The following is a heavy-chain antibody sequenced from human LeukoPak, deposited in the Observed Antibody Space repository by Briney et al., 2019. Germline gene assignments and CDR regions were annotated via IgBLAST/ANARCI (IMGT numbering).Heavy chain of an antibody. CDR3: ARELAAAGTYYYYGMDV. Sequence: ASVKASCKASGYTFTGYYMHRVRQAPGQGLEWMGWINPNSGGTNYAQKFQGRVTMTRDTSISTAYMELSRLRSDDTAVYYCARELAAAGTYYYYGMDVWGQGTTVTVSS. CDR1: GYTFTGYY. D-gene: IGHD6-13*01. V-gene: IGHV1-2*02. CDR2: INPNSGGT. J-gene: IGHJ6*02.